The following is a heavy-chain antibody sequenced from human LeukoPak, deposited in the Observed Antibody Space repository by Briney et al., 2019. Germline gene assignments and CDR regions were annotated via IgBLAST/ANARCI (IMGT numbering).Heavy chain of an antibody. V-gene: IGHV3-30-3*01. CDR3: ARVPQSGYY. J-gene: IGHJ4*02. CDR2: TSHDEGNK. CDR1: GFTFSNYA. Sequence: PGKSLRLSCAASGFTFSNYAMHWVRQAPGKGLEWVAATSHDEGNKYYADSVKGRFTISRDNSRNTLYLEVNSLRTDDTAVYYCARVPQSGYYWGQGTLVTVSS. D-gene: IGHD3-10*01.